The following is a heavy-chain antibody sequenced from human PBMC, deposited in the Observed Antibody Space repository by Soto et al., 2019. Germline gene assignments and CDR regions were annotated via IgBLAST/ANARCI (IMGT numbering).Heavy chain of an antibody. Sequence: GASVKVCSKAPGGTFSSYAISWVRPAPGQGLEWMGGIIPIFGTANYAQKFQGRVTITADESTSTAYMELSSLRSEDTAVYYCARDVRGYSYGYAIELWYWGQGTLVTVSP. CDR3: ARDVRGYSYGYAIELWY. D-gene: IGHD5-18*01. J-gene: IGHJ4*02. V-gene: IGHV1-69*13. CDR1: GGTFSSYA. CDR2: IIPIFGTA.